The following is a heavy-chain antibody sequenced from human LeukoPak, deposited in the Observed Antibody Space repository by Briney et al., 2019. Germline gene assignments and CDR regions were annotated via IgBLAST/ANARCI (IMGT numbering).Heavy chain of an antibody. J-gene: IGHJ4*02. D-gene: IGHD4-17*01. CDR3: ARTYGDYGDY. V-gene: IGHV4-39*01. CDR2: IYYSGST. CDR1: GGSISISSYY. Sequence: TSSETLSLTCTVSGGSISISSYYWGWIRQPPGKGLEWIGSIYYSGSTYYNPSLKSRVTISVDTSKNQFSLRLSSVTAADTAVYYCARTYGDYGDYWGQGTLVTVSS.